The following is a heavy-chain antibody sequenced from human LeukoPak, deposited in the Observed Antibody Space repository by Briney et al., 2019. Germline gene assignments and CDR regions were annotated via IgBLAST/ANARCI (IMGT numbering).Heavy chain of an antibody. CDR3: AKGGHGLYFDY. V-gene: IGHV3-23*01. D-gene: IGHD3/OR15-3a*01. CDR2: ISGSGGST. Sequence: GGSLTLSCAASGFTFSSYAMSWVRQAPGKGLEWVSAISGSGGSTYYADSVKGRFTISRDNSKNTLYLQMNSLRVEDTAVYYCAKGGHGLYFDYWGQGTLVTVSS. J-gene: IGHJ4*02. CDR1: GFTFSSYA.